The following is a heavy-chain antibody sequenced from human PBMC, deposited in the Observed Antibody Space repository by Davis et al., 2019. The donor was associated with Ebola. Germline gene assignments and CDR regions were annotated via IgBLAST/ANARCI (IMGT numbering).Heavy chain of an antibody. Sequence: PGGSLRLSCAASGFTFSSYWMSWVRQAPGKGLEWVANIKQDGSEKYYVDSVKGRFTISRDNAKNSLYLQMNSLRAEDTAVYYCARDLRCSSGCPVDYWGQGTLVTVSS. V-gene: IGHV3-7*01. CDR1: GFTFSSYW. CDR3: ARDLRCSSGCPVDY. J-gene: IGHJ4*02. D-gene: IGHD6-19*01. CDR2: IKQDGSEK.